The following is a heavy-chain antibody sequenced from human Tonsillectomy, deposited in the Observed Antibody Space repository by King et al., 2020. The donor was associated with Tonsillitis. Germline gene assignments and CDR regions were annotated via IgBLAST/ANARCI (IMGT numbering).Heavy chain of an antibody. V-gene: IGHV4-39*01. J-gene: IGHJ4*02. D-gene: IGHD6-13*01. CDR2: IHYSGNT. CDR3: ARPLQLVTPAEG. Sequence: QLQESGPGLVTPSETLSLTCTVSGGSISSSSYYWGWIRQPPGKGLEWIANIHYSGNTYYNPSLKSRVTISVDMPENQFFLRLNSVTAADTAVYFCARPLQLVTPAEGWGQGTLVTVSS. CDR1: GGSISSSSYY.